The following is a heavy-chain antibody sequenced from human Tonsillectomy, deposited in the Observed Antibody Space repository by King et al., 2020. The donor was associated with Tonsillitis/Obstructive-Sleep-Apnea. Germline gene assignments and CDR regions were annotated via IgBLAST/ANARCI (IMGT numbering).Heavy chain of an antibody. V-gene: IGHV3-53*01. CDR3: ASRYNCNAPLSI. CDR1: GFTVSRDY. J-gene: IGHJ3*02. Sequence: VQLVESGGGLIQPGGSLRLSCAASGFTVSRDYMTWVRQAPGKGLECVSVIYSGGGTYYADSVKGRFTISRDNSKNTVYLQMNSLRAEDTAVYYCASRYNCNAPLSIWGQGTMVTVSS. D-gene: IGHD1-1*01. CDR2: IYSGGGT.